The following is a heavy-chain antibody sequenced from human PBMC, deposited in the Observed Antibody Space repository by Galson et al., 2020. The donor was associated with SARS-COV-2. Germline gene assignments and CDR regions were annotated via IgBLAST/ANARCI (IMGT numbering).Heavy chain of an antibody. CDR2: ISWNSGSI. CDR3: AKDIVKKRITISWDWFDP. V-gene: IGHV3-9*01. J-gene: IGHJ5*02. D-gene: IGHD3-9*01. CDR1: GFTFDDYA. Sequence: SLKISCAASGFTFDDYAMHWVRQAPGKGLEWVSGISWNSGSIGYADSVKGRFTISRDNAKNSLYLQMNSLRAEDTALYYCAKDIVKKRITISWDWFDPWGQGTLVTVSS.